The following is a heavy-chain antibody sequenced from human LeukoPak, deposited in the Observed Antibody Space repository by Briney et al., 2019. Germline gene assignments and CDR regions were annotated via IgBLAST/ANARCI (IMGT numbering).Heavy chain of an antibody. D-gene: IGHD5-24*01. V-gene: IGHV4-39*07. J-gene: IGHJ4*02. CDR1: GGSISSSSYY. CDR3: ARDGPGGYNIGIDY. Sequence: SETLSLTCTVSGGSISSSSYYWGWIRQPPGKGLEWIGSIYYSGSTYYNPSLKSRVTISVDTSKNQFSLKLSSVTAADTAVYYCARDGPGGYNIGIDYWGQGTLVTVSS. CDR2: IYYSGST.